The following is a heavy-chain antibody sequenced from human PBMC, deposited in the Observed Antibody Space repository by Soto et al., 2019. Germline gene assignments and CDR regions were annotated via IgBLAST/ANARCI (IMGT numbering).Heavy chain of an antibody. CDR2: IKSKTDGGTT. CDR3: TTDEPGSSWFSYYFDY. Sequence: EVQLVESGGGLVKPGGSLRLSCAASGFTFSNAWMSWVRQAPGKGLEWVGRIKSKTDGGTTDYAAPVKGRFTISRDDSKNTLYLQMNSLKTEDTAVYYCTTDEPGSSWFSYYFDYWGQGTLVTVSS. V-gene: IGHV3-15*01. J-gene: IGHJ4*02. D-gene: IGHD6-13*01. CDR1: GFTFSNAW.